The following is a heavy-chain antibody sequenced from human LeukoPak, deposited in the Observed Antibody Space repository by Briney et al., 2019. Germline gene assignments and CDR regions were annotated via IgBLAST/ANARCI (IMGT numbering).Heavy chain of an antibody. CDR2: ISAYNGNT. CDR1: GYTFTSYG. J-gene: IGHJ3*02. V-gene: IGHV1-18*01. CDR3: ARAGRDCSGGICYRAFDI. Sequence: GASVKVSCKASGYTFTSYGISWVRQAPGQGLEWMGWISAYNGNTNYTQKLQGRVTMTTDTSTSTAYMDLRSLRSDDTAVYYCARAGRDCSGGICYRAFDIWGQGTMVTVSS. D-gene: IGHD2-15*01.